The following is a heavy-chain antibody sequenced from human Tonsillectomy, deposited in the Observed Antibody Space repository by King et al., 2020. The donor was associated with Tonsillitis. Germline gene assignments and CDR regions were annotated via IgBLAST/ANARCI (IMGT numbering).Heavy chain of an antibody. CDR1: GFTFGDYV. CDR3: NRGIYDRSKTYYYYYMDV. V-gene: IGHV3-49*04. Sequence: HLVQSGGGLVQPGRSLRLSCTASGFTFGDYVMSWVRQAPGKGLEWVGFIRSKYFGGTTEYAASVRGRFTISRDDSKSIAYLQMISMKTEDTAVYYCNRGIYDRSKTYYYYYMDVWGKGTTVTVSS. D-gene: IGHD3-22*01. J-gene: IGHJ6*03. CDR2: IRSKYFGGTT.